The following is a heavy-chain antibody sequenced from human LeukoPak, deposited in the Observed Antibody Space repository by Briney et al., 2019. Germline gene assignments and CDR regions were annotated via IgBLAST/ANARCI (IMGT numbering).Heavy chain of an antibody. D-gene: IGHD5-18*01. CDR3: ASTPSTAMAFSRH. CDR1: GGTFSSYA. Sequence: GASVKVSCKASGGTFSSYAIGWVRQAPGQGLEWMGWISAYNGNTNYAQKLQGRVTMTTDTSTSTAYMELRSLRSDDTAVYYCASTPSTAMAFSRHWGQGTLVTVSS. V-gene: IGHV1-18*01. J-gene: IGHJ1*01. CDR2: ISAYNGNT.